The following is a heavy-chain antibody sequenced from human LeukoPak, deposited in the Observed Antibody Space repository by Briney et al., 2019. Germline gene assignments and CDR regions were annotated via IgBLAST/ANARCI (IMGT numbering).Heavy chain of an antibody. CDR3: AREGPDSSGYYSDY. CDR2: IKSDGSSK. Sequence: PGGSLRLSCAASGFTFSGSWMHWVRQAPGKGLVWVSRIKSDGSSKAYADSVKGRFTISRDNAKNTLYLHMNSLRDEDTAVYYCAREGPDSSGYYSDYWGQGTLVTVSS. CDR1: GFTFSGSW. J-gene: IGHJ4*02. D-gene: IGHD3-22*01. V-gene: IGHV3-74*01.